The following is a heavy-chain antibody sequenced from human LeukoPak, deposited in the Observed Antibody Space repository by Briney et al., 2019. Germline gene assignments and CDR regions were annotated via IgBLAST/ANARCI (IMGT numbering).Heavy chain of an antibody. D-gene: IGHD3-22*01. J-gene: IGHJ4*02. Sequence: PSETLSLTCAVYGGSFSGYYWSWIRQPPGKGLEWIGSIYYSGSTYYNPSLKSRVTISVDTSKNQFSLKLSSVTAADTAVYYCARQGRLLSFDYWGQGTLVTVSS. CDR3: ARQGRLLSFDY. CDR1: GGSFSGYY. CDR2: IYYSGST. V-gene: IGHV4-34*01.